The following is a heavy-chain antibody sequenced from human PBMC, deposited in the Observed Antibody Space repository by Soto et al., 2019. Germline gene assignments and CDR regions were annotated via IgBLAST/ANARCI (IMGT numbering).Heavy chain of an antibody. CDR2: ISGSAGT. CDR3: AKEKDYDFTWGSDRYTYHY. Sequence: GGSLRLSGTASGFTFRTYAMTWFRQAPGRGLEWVSAISGSAGTFYATSVKGRFTISRDNSRSTVYLQMHSLRAEDSAIYYCAKEKDYDFTWGSDRYTYHYWGRRTLVTVST. V-gene: IGHV3-23*01. CDR1: GFTFRTYA. J-gene: IGHJ4*02. D-gene: IGHD3-16*02.